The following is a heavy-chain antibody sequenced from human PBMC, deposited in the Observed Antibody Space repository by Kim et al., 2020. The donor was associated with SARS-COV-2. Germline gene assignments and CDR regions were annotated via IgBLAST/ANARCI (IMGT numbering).Heavy chain of an antibody. Sequence: AQNVEARVTITADKATSTAYMELSSLRSEDTAVYYCARDLGYYDSRPDDYWGQGTLVTVSS. D-gene: IGHD3-22*01. V-gene: IGHV1-69*04. CDR3: ARDLGYYDSRPDDY. J-gene: IGHJ4*02.